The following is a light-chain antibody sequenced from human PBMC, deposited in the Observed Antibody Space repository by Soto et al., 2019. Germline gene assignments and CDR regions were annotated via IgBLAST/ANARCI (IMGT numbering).Light chain of an antibody. CDR2: GAS. CDR1: QSVNSN. CDR3: QQYNNWPRT. Sequence: ETLMTQSAATLSVSPGERVTISCRASQSVNSNLAWYQQKPGQAPRLLIYGASTRVTGIPARFSGSGSGTDFNLAISSLQSEDFAIYYCQQYNNWPRTFGQGTKVEI. J-gene: IGKJ1*01. V-gene: IGKV3-15*01.